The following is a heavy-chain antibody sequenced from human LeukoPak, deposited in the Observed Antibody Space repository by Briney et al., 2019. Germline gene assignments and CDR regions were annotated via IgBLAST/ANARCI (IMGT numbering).Heavy chain of an antibody. CDR3: ARTADGSHFDY. J-gene: IGHJ4*02. V-gene: IGHV2-70*04. D-gene: IGHD5-24*01. Sequence: SGPTLVNPTQTLTRTCTFSGFSLGTNGMRVSWIRQPPGKALEWLARIDWDDDKFYSTSLKTRLPISKDTSKNLVVLIMTNMAPVDTATYYCARTADGSHFDYWGQETLVTVSS. CDR2: IDWDDDK. CDR1: GFSLGTNGMR.